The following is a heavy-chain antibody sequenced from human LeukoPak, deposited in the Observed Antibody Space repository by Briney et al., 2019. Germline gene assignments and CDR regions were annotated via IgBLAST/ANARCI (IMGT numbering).Heavy chain of an antibody. CDR1: GFTLSNAW. V-gene: IGHV3-15*01. Sequence: GGSLRLSCAASGFTLSNAWMSWVRQAPGKGLEWVGRNKSKTDGGTTDYAAPVKGRFTISRDDSKNTLYLQMNSLKTEDTAVYYCTTGTAYYYYYYMDVWGKGTTVTVSS. CDR3: TTGTAYYYYYYMDV. CDR2: NKSKTDGGTT. J-gene: IGHJ6*03. D-gene: IGHD1-14*01.